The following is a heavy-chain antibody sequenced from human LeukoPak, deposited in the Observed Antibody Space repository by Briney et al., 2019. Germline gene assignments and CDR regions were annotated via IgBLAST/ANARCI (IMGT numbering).Heavy chain of an antibody. J-gene: IGHJ3*02. D-gene: IGHD3-3*01. CDR1: GGSINSGGSY. V-gene: IGHV4-61*02. Sequence: PSQTLSLTCTVSGGSINSGGSYWSWLRQPAGKGLEWIGRIYTSGSTNYNPSLKSRVTISVDTSKNQFSLKLSSVTAADTAVYYCARALTLRALISIFGVDAFDIWGQGTMVTVSS. CDR3: ARALTLRALISIFGVDAFDI. CDR2: IYTSGST.